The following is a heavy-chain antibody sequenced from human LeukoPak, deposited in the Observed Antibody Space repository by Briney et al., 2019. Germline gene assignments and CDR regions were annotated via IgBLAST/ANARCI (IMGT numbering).Heavy chain of an antibody. CDR2: INHSGST. V-gene: IGHV4-34*01. J-gene: IGHJ4*02. D-gene: IGHD3-22*01. CDR3: ARGAGRRSPNYYDSSGYYFFDY. Sequence: SETLSLTCAVYGGSFSGYYWSWIRQPPGKGLEWIAEINHSGSTNYNPSLKSRVTISVDTSKNQFSLKLSSVTAADTAVYYCARGAGRRSPNYYDSSGYYFFDYWGQGTLVTVSS. CDR1: GGSFSGYY.